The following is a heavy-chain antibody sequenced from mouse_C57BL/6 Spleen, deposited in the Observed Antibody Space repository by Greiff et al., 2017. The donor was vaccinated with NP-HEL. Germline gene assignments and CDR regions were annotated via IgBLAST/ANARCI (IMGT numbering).Heavy chain of an antibody. J-gene: IGHJ2*01. Sequence: VQLQQSGAELVKPGASVKMSCKASGYTFTSYWITWVKQRPGQGLEWIGDIYPGSGSTNCNEKFKSKATLTVDTSSSTAYMQLSSLTSEDSAVYYCARIGHHLPGDYWGQGTTLTVSS. D-gene: IGHD3-3*01. CDR1: GYTFTSYW. CDR2: IYPGSGST. V-gene: IGHV1-55*01. CDR3: ARIGHHLPGDY.